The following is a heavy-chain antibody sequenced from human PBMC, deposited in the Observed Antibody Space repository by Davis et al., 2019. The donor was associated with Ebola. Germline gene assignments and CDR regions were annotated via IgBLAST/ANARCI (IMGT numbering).Heavy chain of an antibody. CDR1: GFTFSDYY. J-gene: IGHJ3*02. CDR3: TRDLYRSGDVAFDI. CDR2: ISTSGSTR. D-gene: IGHD3-10*01. V-gene: IGHV3-11*04. Sequence: PGGSLRLSCAASGFTFSDYYMNWVRQAPGKGLEWVSYISTSGSTRYYAESVKGRFTISRDNAKNSLYLHMNSLRAEDTAVYYCTRDLYRSGDVAFDIWGQGTMVTVSS.